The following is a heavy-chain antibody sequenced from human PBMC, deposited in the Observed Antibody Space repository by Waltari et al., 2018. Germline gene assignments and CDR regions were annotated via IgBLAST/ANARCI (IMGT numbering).Heavy chain of an antibody. D-gene: IGHD2-8*01. J-gene: IGHJ6*02. CDR2: IIPILGIE. CDR1: GDTFSSHT. CDR3: AAATKSYGLDV. V-gene: IGHV1-69*02. Sequence: QVQLVQSGAEVKKPGSSVKVSCKVSGDTFSSHTISWVRQAPGQGLEWMGRIIPILGIEDYAQQFQGRVTITADKATNTAYMELSSLRSEDTAVYYCAAATKSYGLDVWGLGTTVTVSS.